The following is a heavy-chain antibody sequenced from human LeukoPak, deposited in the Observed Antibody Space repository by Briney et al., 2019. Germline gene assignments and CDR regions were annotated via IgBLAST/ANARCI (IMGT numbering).Heavy chain of an antibody. Sequence: KPSETLSLTCAVSGCSISSGYYWGWIRQPPGKGLEWIGSIYHSGSTYYNPSLKSRVTISVDTSKNQFSLKLSSVTAADTAVYYCARLGTTDNWFDPWGQGTLVTVSS. D-gene: IGHD1-7*01. CDR1: GCSISSGYY. J-gene: IGHJ5*02. V-gene: IGHV4-38-2*01. CDR2: IYHSGST. CDR3: ARLGTTDNWFDP.